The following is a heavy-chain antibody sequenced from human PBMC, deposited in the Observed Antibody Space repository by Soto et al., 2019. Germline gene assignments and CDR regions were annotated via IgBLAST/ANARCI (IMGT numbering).Heavy chain of an antibody. CDR2: ISYDGSYK. V-gene: IGHV3-30*18. CDR3: EKNFTPLRPDLYFEV. D-gene: IGHD3-9*01. CDR1: GFTFRSYG. J-gene: IGHJ4*02. Sequence: GGSLRLSCAASGFTFRSYGMHWARQAPGRGLEWVAVISYDGSYKFYEDSVKGRFTISRDNYKNTLHLQMDSLRAEDTAVYYFEKNFTPLRPDLYFEVWGQGLLVTVYS.